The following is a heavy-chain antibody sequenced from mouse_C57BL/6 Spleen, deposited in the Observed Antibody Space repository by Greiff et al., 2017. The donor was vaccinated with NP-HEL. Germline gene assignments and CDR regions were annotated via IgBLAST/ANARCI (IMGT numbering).Heavy chain of an antibody. J-gene: IGHJ4*01. D-gene: IGHD2-14*01. V-gene: IGHV5-15*01. CDR3: ARHGYYDAMDY. Sequence: VQLKESGGGLVQPGGSLKLSCAASGFTFSDYGMAWVRQAPRKGPEWVAFISNLAYSIYYADTVTGRFTISRENAKNTLYLEMSSLRSEDTAMYYCARHGYYDAMDYWGQGTSVTVSS. CDR2: ISNLAYSI. CDR1: GFTFSDYG.